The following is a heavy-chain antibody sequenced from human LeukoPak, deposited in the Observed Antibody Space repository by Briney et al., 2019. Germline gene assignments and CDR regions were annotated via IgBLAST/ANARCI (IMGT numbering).Heavy chain of an antibody. V-gene: IGHV3-30-3*01. Sequence: GGSLRLSCAASGFTFSGYAMHWVRQAPGKGLEWVAVISYDGSNKYYADSVKGRFTISRDNSKNTLYLQMNSLRAEDTAVYFCTRDSALLGVAFDLWGQGTVVTVSS. CDR2: ISYDGSNK. CDR1: GFTFSGYA. J-gene: IGHJ3*01. CDR3: TRDSALLGVAFDL. D-gene: IGHD2-15*01.